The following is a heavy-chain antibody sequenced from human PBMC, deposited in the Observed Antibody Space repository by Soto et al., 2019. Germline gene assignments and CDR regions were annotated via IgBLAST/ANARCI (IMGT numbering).Heavy chain of an antibody. CDR1: GFTFSSYG. CDR2: IWYDGSNK. V-gene: IGHV3-33*01. CDR3: ARDFKQLAVPYYYYYGMDV. D-gene: IGHD6-6*01. Sequence: GGSLRLSCAASGFTFSSYGMHWVRQAPGKGLEWVAVIWYDGSNKYYADSVKGRFTISRDNSKNTLYLQMNSLRAEDTAVYYCARDFKQLAVPYYYYYGMDVWGQGTTVTVSS. J-gene: IGHJ6*02.